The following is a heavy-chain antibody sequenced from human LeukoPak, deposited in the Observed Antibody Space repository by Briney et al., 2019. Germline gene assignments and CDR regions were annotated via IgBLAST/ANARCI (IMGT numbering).Heavy chain of an antibody. CDR2: IYYSGST. J-gene: IGHJ6*02. V-gene: IGHV4-59*01. CDR1: GGSISSYY. D-gene: IGHD6-19*01. Sequence: SETLSLTCTVSGGSISSYYWSWIRQPPGKGLEWIGYIYYSGSTNYNPSLKSRVTISVDTSKNQFSLKLSSVTAADTAVYYCARGLSSSGWYYYYYGMDVWGQGTTVTVSS. CDR3: ARGLSSSGWYYYYYGMDV.